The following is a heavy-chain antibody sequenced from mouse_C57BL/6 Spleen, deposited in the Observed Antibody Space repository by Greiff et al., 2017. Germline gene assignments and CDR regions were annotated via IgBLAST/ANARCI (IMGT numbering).Heavy chain of an antibody. Sequence: VQLQQSGAELMKPGASVKLSCKATGYTFTGYWIEWVKQRPGHGLEWIGEILPGRGSTNYTEKFKGKATFTADTSSNTAYMQLSSLTTEDSAIYYCAGGAPYSNYGAWLAYWGQGTLGTVSA. J-gene: IGHJ3*01. V-gene: IGHV1-9*01. CDR1: GYTFTGYW. CDR3: AGGAPYSNYGAWLAY. CDR2: ILPGRGST. D-gene: IGHD2-5*01.